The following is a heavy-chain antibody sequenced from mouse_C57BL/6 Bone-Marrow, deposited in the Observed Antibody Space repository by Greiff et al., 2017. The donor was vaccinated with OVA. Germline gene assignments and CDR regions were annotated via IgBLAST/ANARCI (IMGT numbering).Heavy chain of an antibody. CDR1: GYTFTSYD. V-gene: IGHV1-85*01. Sequence: VQGVESGPELVKPGASVKLSCKASGYTFTSYDINWVKQRPGQGLEWIGWIYPRDGSTKYNEKFKGKATLTVDTSSSTAYMELHSLTSEDSAVYFCARSKVLGPFAYWGQGTLVTVSA. CDR3: ARSKVLGPFAY. J-gene: IGHJ3*01. CDR2: IYPRDGST. D-gene: IGHD4-1*01.